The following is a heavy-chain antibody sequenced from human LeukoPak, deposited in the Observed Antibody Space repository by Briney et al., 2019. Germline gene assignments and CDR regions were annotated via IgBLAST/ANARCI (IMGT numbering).Heavy chain of an antibody. Sequence: SVKVSCKASGGTFSSYAISWVRQAPGQGLEWMGGIIPIFGTANYAQKFQGRVTITTDESTSTAYMELSSLRSEDTAVYYCARDSGGNTHYYYYYMDVWGKGTTVTVSS. CDR1: GGTFSSYA. V-gene: IGHV1-69*05. CDR2: IIPIFGTA. CDR3: ARDSGGNTHYYYYYMDV. D-gene: IGHD2-15*01. J-gene: IGHJ6*03.